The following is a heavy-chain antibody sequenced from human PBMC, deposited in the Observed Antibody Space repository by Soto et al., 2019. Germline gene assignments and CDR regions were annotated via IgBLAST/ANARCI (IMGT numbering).Heavy chain of an antibody. D-gene: IGHD2-21*02. CDR2: IPQEGSDG. CDR1: GFTLSMYS. CDR3: ARDQLILPAHDFFYGSDV. V-gene: IGHV3-7*03. Sequence: GESLKISCEVSGFTLSMYSMTWVRQAPGKGLEWVAKIPQEGSDGHYVDSVKGRFTISRDNAKNSVYLQMNSLRAEDTAVYYCARDQLILPAHDFFYGSDVWGQGAKVTVSS. J-gene: IGHJ6*02.